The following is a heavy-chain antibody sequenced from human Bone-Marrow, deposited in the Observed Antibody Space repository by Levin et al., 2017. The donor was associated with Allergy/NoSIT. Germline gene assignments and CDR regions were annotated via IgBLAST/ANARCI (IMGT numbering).Heavy chain of an antibody. D-gene: IGHD6-13*01. Sequence: GGSLRLSCAASGFTFSYYWMTWVHQAPGKGLEWVANIKQDGSEKYYVDSVKGRFTISRDNAKKSLYLQMNSLRVEDTAVYYCARDPVAAAGTGGGSDGMDVWGQGTAVTVSS. V-gene: IGHV3-7*01. CDR3: ARDPVAAAGTGGGSDGMDV. CDR2: IKQDGSEK. CDR1: GFTFSYYW. J-gene: IGHJ6*02.